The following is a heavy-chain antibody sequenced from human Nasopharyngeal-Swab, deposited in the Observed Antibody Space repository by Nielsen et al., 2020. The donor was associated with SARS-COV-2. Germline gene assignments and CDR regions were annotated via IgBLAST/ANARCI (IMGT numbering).Heavy chain of an antibody. J-gene: IGHJ6*02. CDR1: GFTFSNYW. CDR3: ARHYDFWSGYYNSHFYGMDV. D-gene: IGHD3-3*01. CDR2: IQHDGSAN. V-gene: IGHV3-7*01. Sequence: GESLPLSCADSGFTFSNYWMTWVRQAPGKGLEWVANIQHDGSANYYADSVKGRFTISRDNAKSSLHLQMNSLRAEDTAVYYCARHYDFWSGYYNSHFYGMDVWGQGTTVTVSS.